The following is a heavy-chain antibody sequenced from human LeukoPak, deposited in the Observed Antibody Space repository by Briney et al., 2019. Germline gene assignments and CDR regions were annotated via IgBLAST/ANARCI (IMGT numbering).Heavy chain of an antibody. CDR2: LYSGGGA. D-gene: IGHD3-22*01. J-gene: IGHJ4*02. V-gene: IGHV3-53*01. CDR1: GFTFSSYW. CDR3: ARSFYYDSTGYYYFDY. Sequence: GGSLRLSCAASGFTFSSYWMSWVRQAPGKGLEWVSALYSGGGANYADSVKGRFTISRDNSKNTLYLEMNSLRAEDTAVYYCARSFYYDSTGYYYFDYWGQGTLVTVSS.